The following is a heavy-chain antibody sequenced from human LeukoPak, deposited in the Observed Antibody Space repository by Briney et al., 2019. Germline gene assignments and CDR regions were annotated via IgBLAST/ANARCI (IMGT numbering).Heavy chain of an antibody. J-gene: IGHJ4*02. D-gene: IGHD3-10*01. CDR3: ARQNYSGSAPGDF. CDR2: IYYSGST. V-gene: IGHV4-30-4*01. Sequence: PSETLSLTCTVSGGSISSYYWSWIRQPPGKGLEWIGYIYYSGSTYYNPSLKSRVTISVDTSKNQFFLNLSSVTAADTAVYYCARQNYSGSAPGDFWGQGALVTVSS. CDR1: GGSISSYY.